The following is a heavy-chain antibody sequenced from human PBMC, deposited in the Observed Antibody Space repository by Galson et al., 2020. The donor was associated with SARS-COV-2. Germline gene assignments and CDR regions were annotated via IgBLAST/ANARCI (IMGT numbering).Heavy chain of an antibody. V-gene: IGHV3-11*04. CDR1: GFTFSDYY. CDR3: ARGVIPPATSPAYYYYMDV. Sequence: GESLKISCAASGFTFSDYYMTWMRQAPGKGLEWVSYISSSGNTMYYADSVKGRVTISRDNAKDSLYLQVNSLRAEDTAVYYCARGVIPPATSPAYYYYMDVWGKGTTVTVSS. D-gene: IGHD2-2*01. CDR2: ISSSGNTM. J-gene: IGHJ6*03.